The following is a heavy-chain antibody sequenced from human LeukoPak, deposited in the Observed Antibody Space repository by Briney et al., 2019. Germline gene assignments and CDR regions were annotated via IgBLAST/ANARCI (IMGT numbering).Heavy chain of an antibody. CDR1: GGSISSDN. J-gene: IGHJ4*02. CDR3: AKDPWGAVAPTN. D-gene: IGHD2-15*01. V-gene: IGHV3-23*01. CDR2: ISGSGGST. Sequence: GTLSLTCTVSGGSISSDNWWTWVRQTPGKGLEWVSAISGSGGSTYYADSVKGRFTISRDNSKNTLYLQMNSLRAEDTAVYYCAKDPWGAVAPTNWGQGTLVTVSS.